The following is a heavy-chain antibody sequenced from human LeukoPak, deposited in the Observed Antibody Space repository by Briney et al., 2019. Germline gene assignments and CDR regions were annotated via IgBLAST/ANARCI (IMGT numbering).Heavy chain of an antibody. CDR3: AREDYYGSGTQRFDP. J-gene: IGHJ5*02. Sequence: SETLSLTCTVSGGSISSSGYYWGWIRQPPGEGLEWIGSIYYSGSTYYNPSLKSRVTISVDTSKNQFSLKLSSVTAADTAVYYCAREDYYGSGTQRFDPWGQGTLVTVSS. D-gene: IGHD3-10*01. V-gene: IGHV4-39*07. CDR2: IYYSGST. CDR1: GGSISSSGYY.